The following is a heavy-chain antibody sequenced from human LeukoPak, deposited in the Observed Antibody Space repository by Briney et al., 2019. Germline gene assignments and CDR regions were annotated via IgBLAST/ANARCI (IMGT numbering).Heavy chain of an antibody. CDR3: ARGLIEYSSSFSDY. CDR1: GYTFTGYY. Sequence: ASVKVSCKASGYTFTGYYMHWVRQAPGQGLEWMGQINPNSGGTNYAQKFQGRVTMTRDTSISTAYMELSRLRSDDTAVYYCARGLIEYSSSFSDYWGQGTLVTVSS. CDR2: INPNSGGT. D-gene: IGHD6-6*01. V-gene: IGHV1-2*06. J-gene: IGHJ4*02.